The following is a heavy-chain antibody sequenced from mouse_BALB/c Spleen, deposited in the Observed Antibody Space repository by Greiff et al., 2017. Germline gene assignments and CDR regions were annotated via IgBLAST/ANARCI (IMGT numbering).Heavy chain of an antibody. V-gene: IGHV2-9*02. Sequence: VQLQQSGPGLVAPSQSLSITCTVSGFSLTSYGVHWVRQPPGKGLEWLGVIWAGGSTNYNSALMSRLSISKDNSKSQVFLKMNSLQTDDTAMYYCAREWRNLAWFAYWGQGTLVTVSA. CDR3: AREWRNLAWFAY. J-gene: IGHJ3*01. D-gene: IGHD2-1*01. CDR1: GFSLTSYG. CDR2: IWAGGST.